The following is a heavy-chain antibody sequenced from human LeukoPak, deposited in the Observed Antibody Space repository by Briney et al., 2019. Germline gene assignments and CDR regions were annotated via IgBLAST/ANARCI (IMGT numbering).Heavy chain of an antibody. J-gene: IGHJ6*02. CDR2: ISAYNGNT. D-gene: IGHD2-15*01. CDR1: GYTFTSYG. V-gene: IGHV1-18*01. CDR3: AGDPLVVVAATYYYYYGMDV. Sequence: ASVKVSCKASGYTFTSYGISWVRQAPGQGLEWMGWISAYNGNTNYAQKLQGRVTMTSDTSTSTAYMELRSLRSDDTAVYYCAGDPLVVVAATYYYYYGMDVWGQGTTVTVSS.